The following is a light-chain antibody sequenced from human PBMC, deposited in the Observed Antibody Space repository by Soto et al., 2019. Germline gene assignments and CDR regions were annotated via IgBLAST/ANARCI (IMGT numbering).Light chain of an antibody. CDR3: QQYNSYSQT. V-gene: IGKV1-5*03. CDR1: QSISSW. CDR2: KAS. Sequence: DIQMTQSPSTLSASVGDRVTITCRASQSISSWLAWYQQKPGKAPKLLIYKASSLESGVPSRFSGSGSGTEFTLTISSLQPDDFAKYYCQQYNSYSQTFGQGTKVEIK. J-gene: IGKJ1*01.